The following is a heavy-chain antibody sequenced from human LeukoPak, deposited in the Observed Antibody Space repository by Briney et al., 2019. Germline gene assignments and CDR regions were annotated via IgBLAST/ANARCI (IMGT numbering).Heavy chain of an antibody. CDR3: AKQSLGYCSSTSCWNYFDY. CDR2: ISYDGSNK. D-gene: IGHD2-2*01. V-gene: IGHV3-30*18. CDR1: GVTFSSYG. Sequence: GRSLRLSCAASGVTFSSYGMHCVRQAPGKGLEGGAVISYDGSNKYYADSVKGRFTISRDNSKNTLYLQMNSLRAEDTAVYYCAKQSLGYCSSTSCWNYFDYWGQATMVTVSS. J-gene: IGHJ4*02.